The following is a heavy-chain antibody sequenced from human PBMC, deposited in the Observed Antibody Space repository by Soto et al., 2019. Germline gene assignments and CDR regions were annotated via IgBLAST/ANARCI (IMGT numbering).Heavy chain of an antibody. Sequence: PGGSLRLSCASSGFTFSSYSMNWVRQAPGKGLEWVSYISSSSSTIYYADSVKGRFTISRDNAKNSLYLQMNSLRDEDTAVYYCARDGGWFGDFYYYYGMDVWGQGTTVTVSS. CDR3: ARDGGWFGDFYYYYGMDV. J-gene: IGHJ6*02. V-gene: IGHV3-48*02. CDR2: ISSSSSTI. D-gene: IGHD3-10*01. CDR1: GFTFSSYS.